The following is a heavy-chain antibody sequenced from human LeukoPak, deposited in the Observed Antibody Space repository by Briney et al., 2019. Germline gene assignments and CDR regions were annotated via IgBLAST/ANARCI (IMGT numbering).Heavy chain of an antibody. CDR3: AKVAANVIWWNYFDY. CDR2: ISYDGSNK. CDR1: GFTFSKYI. V-gene: IGHV3-30*04. D-gene: IGHD3-16*01. Sequence: PGRSLRLSCAASGFTFSKYIMHSVRQSPGKGLEWVALISYDGSNKYYADSVKGRFTISRDNSKNTLYLQMNSLRAEDTAVYYCAKVAANVIWWNYFDYWGQGTLVTVSS. J-gene: IGHJ4*02.